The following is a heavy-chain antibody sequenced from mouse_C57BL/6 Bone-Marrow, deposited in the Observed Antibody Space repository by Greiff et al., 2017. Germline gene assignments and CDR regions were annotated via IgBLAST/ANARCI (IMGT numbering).Heavy chain of an antibody. CDR3: ARGGNDGGSCFDY. J-gene: IGHJ2*01. V-gene: IGHV1-47*01. CDR1: GYTFTTYP. D-gene: IGHD1-1*02. CDR2: FHPYNDDT. Sequence: VQLQQSGAELVKPGASVKMSCKASGYTFTTYPIEWMKQNHGKSLEWIGNFHPYNDDTKYNEKFKGKATLTAEKSSSTVYLELSRLTSDDSSFYYSARGGNDGGSCFDYWGQGTTLTVSA.